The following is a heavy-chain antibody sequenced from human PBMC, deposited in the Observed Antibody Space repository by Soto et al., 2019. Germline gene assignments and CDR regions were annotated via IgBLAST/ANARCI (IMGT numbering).Heavy chain of an antibody. D-gene: IGHD6-13*01. V-gene: IGHV3-30*18. J-gene: IGHJ6*02. CDR1: GFTFSSYG. CDR3: ANEYSSLEGGFYGMDV. Sequence: QVQLVESGGGVVQPGRSLRLSCAASGFTFSSYGMHWVRQAPGKGLEWVAVISYDGSNKYYADSVRGRFTISRDNSKSTLYLQMNVLRAEDTAVYYCANEYSSLEGGFYGMDVWGRGTTVTVSS. CDR2: ISYDGSNK.